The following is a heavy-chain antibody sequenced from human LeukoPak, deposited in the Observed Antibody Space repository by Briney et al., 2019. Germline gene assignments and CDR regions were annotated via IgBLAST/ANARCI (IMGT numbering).Heavy chain of an antibody. CDR3: AMGGLAAVGGSRYYFDY. D-gene: IGHD6-13*01. CDR2: MSYGGST. CDR1: GGSLSSTNNY. V-gene: IGHV4-39*07. J-gene: IGHJ4*02. Sequence: SETLSLTCNVSGGSLSSTNNYWGWIRQPPGEGLEWIGSMSYGGSTYYNPSLKSRVTISGDTSKNQLSLKLSSVTAADTAVYYCAMGGLAAVGGSRYYFDYWGQGTLVTVSS.